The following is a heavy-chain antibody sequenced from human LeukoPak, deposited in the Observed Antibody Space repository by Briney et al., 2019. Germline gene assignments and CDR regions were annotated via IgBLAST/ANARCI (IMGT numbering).Heavy chain of an antibody. J-gene: IGHJ4*02. V-gene: IGHV3-23*01. CDR1: GFTFSSYA. Sequence: GGSLRLSCAASGFTFSSYAMSWVRQAPGKGLEWVSAISGSGGSTYYADSVKGRFTISRDNSKNTLYLQMNSLRAEDTALYYCAKDMSSSSWYQGYFDYWGQGTLVTVSS. CDR3: AKDMSSSSWYQGYFDY. CDR2: ISGSGGST. D-gene: IGHD6-13*01.